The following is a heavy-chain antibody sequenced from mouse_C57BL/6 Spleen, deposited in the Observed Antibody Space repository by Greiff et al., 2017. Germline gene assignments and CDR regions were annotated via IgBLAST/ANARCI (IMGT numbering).Heavy chain of an antibody. CDR1: GFTFSSYA. CDR3: ARDKYLDY. D-gene: IGHD5-1*01. Sequence: DVHLVESGGGLVKPGGSLKLSCAASGFTFSSYAMSWVRQTPEKRLEWVATISDGGSYTYYPDNVKGRFTISRDNAKNNLYLQMSHLKSEDTAMYYCARDKYLDYWGQGTSVTVSS. J-gene: IGHJ4*01. CDR2: ISDGGSYT. V-gene: IGHV5-4*01.